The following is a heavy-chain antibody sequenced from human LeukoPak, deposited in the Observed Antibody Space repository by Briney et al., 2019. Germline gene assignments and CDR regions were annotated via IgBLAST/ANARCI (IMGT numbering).Heavy chain of an antibody. J-gene: IGHJ3*02. Sequence: GGSLRLSCAASGLTFSTSWMNWVRQAPGKGLEWVAVISYDGSNKYYADSVKGRFTISRDNSKNTLYLQMNSLRAEDTAVYYCARDMGYDSSGPDAFDIWGQGTMVTVSS. D-gene: IGHD3-22*01. CDR3: ARDMGYDSSGPDAFDI. CDR2: ISYDGSNK. V-gene: IGHV3-30-3*01. CDR1: GLTFSTSW.